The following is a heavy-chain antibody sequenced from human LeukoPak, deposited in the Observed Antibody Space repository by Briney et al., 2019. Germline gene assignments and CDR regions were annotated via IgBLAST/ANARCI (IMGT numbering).Heavy chain of an antibody. Sequence: SVKVSCKASGGIFSSSTINWVRQAPGQGLEWMGGISPIFETANYAQKFQGRVTITADKSTSTAYMELSSLRSEDTAVYYCARDQRYSSYTDSFDIWGQGTMLTVSS. CDR1: GGIFSSST. CDR2: ISPIFETA. J-gene: IGHJ3*02. CDR3: ARDQRYSSYTDSFDI. D-gene: IGHD2-2*02. V-gene: IGHV1-69*06.